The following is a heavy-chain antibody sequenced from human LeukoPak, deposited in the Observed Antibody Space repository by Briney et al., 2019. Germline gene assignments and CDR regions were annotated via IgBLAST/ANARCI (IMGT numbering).Heavy chain of an antibody. D-gene: IGHD6-13*01. Sequence: GGSLRLSCTASGFTFGDYAMSWVRQPPGKGLEWVSVIYTGGSTYHADSVKGRFTISRDNSKNTVSLQMNSLRTEDTAVYYCAKRGYSSSWNFDSWGQGTLVTVSS. CDR2: IYTGGST. J-gene: IGHJ4*02. V-gene: IGHV3-66*02. CDR1: GFTFGDYA. CDR3: AKRGYSSSWNFDS.